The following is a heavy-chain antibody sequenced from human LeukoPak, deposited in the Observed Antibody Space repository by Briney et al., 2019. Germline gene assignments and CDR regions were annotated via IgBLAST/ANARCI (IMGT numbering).Heavy chain of an antibody. CDR2: IIPIFGTA. Sequence: SVKVSCKASGGTFSSYAISWLRQAPGQGLEWMGGIIPIFGTANYAQKFQGRVTITTDESTSTAYMELRSLRSENTAVYYCARAGGLLWFGQPVYYFDYWGQGNLVTVSS. V-gene: IGHV1-69*05. CDR3: ARAGGLLWFGQPVYYFDY. J-gene: IGHJ4*02. CDR1: GGTFSSYA. D-gene: IGHD3-10*01.